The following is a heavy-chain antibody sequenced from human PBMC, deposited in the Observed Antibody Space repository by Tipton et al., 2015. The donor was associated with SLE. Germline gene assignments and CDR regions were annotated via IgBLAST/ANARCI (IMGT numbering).Heavy chain of an antibody. V-gene: IGHV1-46*01. J-gene: IGHJ5*02. CDR1: GYIFTSYY. CDR2: IDPSGGTT. D-gene: IGHD2/OR15-2a*01. CDR3: ARGQNSDWFDP. Sequence: QLVQSGAEVRKPGASVKFSCKASGYIFTSYYMHWVRQAPGQGLEWMGIIDPSGGTTSYAQKFRGRVTMTRDTSTSTVYMELSSLRSEDTAVYYCARGQNSDWFDPWGQGTLVTVSS.